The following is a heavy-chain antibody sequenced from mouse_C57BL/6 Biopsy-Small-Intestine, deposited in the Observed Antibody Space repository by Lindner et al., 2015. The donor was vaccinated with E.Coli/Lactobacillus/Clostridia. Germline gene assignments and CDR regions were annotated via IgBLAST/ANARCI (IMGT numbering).Heavy chain of an antibody. D-gene: IGHD2-13*01. CDR2: INSATGDT. J-gene: IGHJ3*01. CDR1: GYSLTAHY. V-gene: IGHV1-42*01. CDR3: ARGETLRYGDYGFFAWFAY. Sequence: VQLQESGPELVKPGASVRISCKASGYSLTAHYMHWVKQSPEKSLEWVGDINSATGDTTYNQKFRAKATLTVDKSSSTAYMELKSLTSEDSAVYYCARGETLRYGDYGFFAWFAYWGQGTLVTVSA.